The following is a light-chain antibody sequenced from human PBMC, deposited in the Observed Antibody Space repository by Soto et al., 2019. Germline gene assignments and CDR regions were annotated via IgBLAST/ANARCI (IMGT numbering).Light chain of an antibody. CDR2: DTS. CDR1: QSVTSN. V-gene: IGKV3-15*01. Sequence: EIVMTQSPAIQSVSPGERATLSCRASQSVTSNLFWYHQKPGQAPRLLIYDTSTRATGVPTRFSGSRSGAEFSLTISSLQSEDFAVYYCQQYYKWPQTFGQGTKVDIK. CDR3: QQYYKWPQT. J-gene: IGKJ1*01.